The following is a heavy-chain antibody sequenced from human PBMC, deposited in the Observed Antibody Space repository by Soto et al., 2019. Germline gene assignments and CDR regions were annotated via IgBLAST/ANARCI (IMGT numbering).Heavy chain of an antibody. Sequence: WTWVRQPPGKGLEWIGYLYDSGSTNYKSSLKSRVTISADTSKNQFSLKLSSVTAADTAVYYCARENCRGGRCFGMDVWGQGTTVTVSS. D-gene: IGHD2-15*01. CDR3: ARENCRGGRCFGMDV. J-gene: IGHJ6*02. CDR2: LYDSGST. V-gene: IGHV4-59*01.